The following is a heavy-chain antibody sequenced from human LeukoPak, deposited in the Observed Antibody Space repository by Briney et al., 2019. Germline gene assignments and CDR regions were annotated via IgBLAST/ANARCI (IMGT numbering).Heavy chain of an antibody. D-gene: IGHD6-19*01. Sequence: ASVKVSCKASGYTFTSYGISWVRQAPGQGLEWMGWMNPNSGGTNYAQKFQGRVTMTRDTSISTAYMELSRLRSDDTAVYYCARVRSSGPKGGFDYWGQGTLVTVSS. CDR3: ARVRSSGPKGGFDY. CDR2: MNPNSGGT. J-gene: IGHJ4*02. V-gene: IGHV1-2*02. CDR1: GYTFTSYG.